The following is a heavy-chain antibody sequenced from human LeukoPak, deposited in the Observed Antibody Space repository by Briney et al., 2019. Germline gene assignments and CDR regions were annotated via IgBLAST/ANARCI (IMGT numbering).Heavy chain of an antibody. CDR3: ARDLRGVLL. CDR2: IYDSGST. CDR1: GGSIRSSYYY. D-gene: IGHD3-10*01. J-gene: IGHJ4*02. V-gene: IGHV4-39*07. Sequence: SETLSLTCTVSGGSIRSSYYYWGWIRQPPGKGLEWIGSIYDSGSTYYNPSLKSRVTISVDTSKNQFSLKLSSVTAADTAVYYCARDLRGVLLWGQGTLVTVSS.